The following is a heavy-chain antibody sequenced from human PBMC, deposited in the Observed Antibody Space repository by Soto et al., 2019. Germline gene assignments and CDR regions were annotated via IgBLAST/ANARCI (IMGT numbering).Heavy chain of an antibody. CDR1: GFTFSSYG. J-gene: IGHJ6*02. CDR3: AKVRVKDYYYYAMDV. CDR2: MSNDGTSR. Sequence: QVHLVESGGGVVQPGRSLRLSCAASGFTFSSYGMHWVRQAPGKGLEWVAVMSNDGTSRFYADSVKGRFTISRDNSKNTLYLQMNSLRAEDTAMYYCAKVRVKDYYYYAMDVCGQGTTVTVSS. V-gene: IGHV3-30*18.